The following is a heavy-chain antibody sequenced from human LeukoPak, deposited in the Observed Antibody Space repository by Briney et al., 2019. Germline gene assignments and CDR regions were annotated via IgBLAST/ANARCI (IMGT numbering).Heavy chain of an antibody. D-gene: IGHD3-22*01. J-gene: IGHJ5*02. Sequence: RGSLLHSCAASGFTFSRYAMSWVRQAPRKGLEWVSGISGSGGSTYYADSVKGRFTISRDHSKNTLHLQMNSLRAEDTGVYYCAKGPRPISMIVVELNWFDPLRWRTRVNVSS. V-gene: IGHV3-23*01. CDR2: ISGSGGST. CDR1: GFTFSRYA. CDR3: AKGPRPISMIVVELNWFDP.